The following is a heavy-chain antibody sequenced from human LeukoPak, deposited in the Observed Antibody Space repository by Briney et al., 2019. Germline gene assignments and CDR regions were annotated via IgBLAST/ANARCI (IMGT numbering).Heavy chain of an antibody. V-gene: IGHV1-2*02. J-gene: IGHJ3*02. D-gene: IGHD2-15*01. CDR2: INPYSGAT. CDR1: GYTFTGYY. CDR3: ARVYRISLNDAFDI. Sequence: ASVKVSCKASGYTFTGYYMHWVRQAPGQGLGWMGWINPYSGATNFAQKFQGRVSMTRDTSISTAFMDLTTLTSDDTAVYYCARVYRISLNDAFDIWGQGTVVSVSS.